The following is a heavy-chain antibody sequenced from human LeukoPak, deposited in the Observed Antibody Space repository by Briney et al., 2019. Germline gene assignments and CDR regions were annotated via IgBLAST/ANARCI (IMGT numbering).Heavy chain of an antibody. CDR3: ARLFEGPFDYYYMDV. CDR1: GGSISSGSYY. Sequence: SETLSLTCTVSGGSISSGSYYWSWIRQPAGKGLEWIGRIYTSGSTNYNSSLKSRVTISVDTSKNQFSLKLSSVTAADTAVYYCARLFEGPFDYYYMDVWGKGTTVTVSS. D-gene: IGHD3-9*01. V-gene: IGHV4-61*02. J-gene: IGHJ6*03. CDR2: IYTSGST.